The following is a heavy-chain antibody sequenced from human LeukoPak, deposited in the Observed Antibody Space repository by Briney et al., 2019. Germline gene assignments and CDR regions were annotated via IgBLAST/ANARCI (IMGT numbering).Heavy chain of an antibody. CDR3: ARGGLFDWFDP. V-gene: IGHV4-30-4*07. CDR2: IYYSGNT. Sequence: SETLSLTCAVSGGSISSGDYSWNWIRQPPGKGLEWIGFIYYSGNTYYNPSLKSRVTISVDMSKNHFSLKLSSVTAADTAVYYCARGGLFDWFDPWGQGTLVTVSS. D-gene: IGHD3/OR15-3a*01. CDR1: GGSISSGDYS. J-gene: IGHJ5*02.